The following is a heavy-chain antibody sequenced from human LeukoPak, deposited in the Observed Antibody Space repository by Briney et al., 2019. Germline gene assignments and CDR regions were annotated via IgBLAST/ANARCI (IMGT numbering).Heavy chain of an antibody. Sequence: ASVNVSCKASGYTFTGYYMHWVRQAPGQGLEWMGWINLNSGGTNYAQKFQGWVTMTRDTSISTAYMELSRLRSDDTAVYYCARDHGSGWSFDYWGQGTLVTVSS. J-gene: IGHJ4*02. V-gene: IGHV1-2*04. CDR3: ARDHGSGWSFDY. CDR1: GYTFTGYY. CDR2: INLNSGGT. D-gene: IGHD6-19*01.